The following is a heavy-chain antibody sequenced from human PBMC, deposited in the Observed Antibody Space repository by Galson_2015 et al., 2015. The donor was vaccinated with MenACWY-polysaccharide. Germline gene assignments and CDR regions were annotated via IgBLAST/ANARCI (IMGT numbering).Heavy chain of an antibody. J-gene: IGHJ5*02. CDR1: GYTFTGNF. CDR3: VRVPTYQQAEGNWFVP. CDR2: INPNSGAT. V-gene: IGHV1-2*02. D-gene: IGHD1-14*01. Sequence: SVKVSCKASGYTFTGNFIHWVRQAPGQGLEWMGWINPNSGATDYAQKFQGRVTMTRDTSINTAYMELNRLRSDDTAVYYCVRVPTYQQAEGNWFVPWGQGTPVTVSS.